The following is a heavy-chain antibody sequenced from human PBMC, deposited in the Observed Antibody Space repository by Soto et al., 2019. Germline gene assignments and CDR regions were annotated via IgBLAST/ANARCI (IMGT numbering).Heavy chain of an antibody. Sequence: EVQLLESGGGLVQPGGSLRLSCAASGFTFSSYAMSWVRQAPGKGLEWVSAISGSGGSTYYADSVKGRFTISRDNSKNTMYLQMNSLRAEDTAVYYCAKVGTVTTNEPADYWGQGTLVTVSS. CDR2: ISGSGGST. D-gene: IGHD4-17*01. CDR1: GFTFSSYA. CDR3: AKVGTVTTNEPADY. J-gene: IGHJ4*02. V-gene: IGHV3-23*01.